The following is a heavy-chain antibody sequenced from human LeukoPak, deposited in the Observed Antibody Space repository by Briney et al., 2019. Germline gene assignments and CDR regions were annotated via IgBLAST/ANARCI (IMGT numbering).Heavy chain of an antibody. CDR1: GYTFTSYD. CDR2: MNPNSGNT. J-gene: IGHJ6*02. V-gene: IGHV1-8*01. D-gene: IGHD3-10*01. CDR3: ARSGYGSGAHGMDV. Sequence: ASVTVSCKASGYTFTSYDINWVRQATGQALEWMGWMNPNSGNTGYAQKFQGRVTMTRNTSISTAYMELSSLRSEDTAVYYCARSGYGSGAHGMDVWGQGTTVTVSS.